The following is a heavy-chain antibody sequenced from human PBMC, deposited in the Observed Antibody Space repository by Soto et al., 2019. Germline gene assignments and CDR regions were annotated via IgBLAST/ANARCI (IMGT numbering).Heavy chain of an antibody. D-gene: IGHD6-13*01. V-gene: IGHV3-23*01. CDR2: ISGSGDNT. CDR1: RLTFSSYA. CDR3: AKADYSYSWAPGDY. J-gene: IGHJ4*02. Sequence: EVQVLESGGGLIQPGGSLRLSCVISRLTFSSYALNWVRQAPGEGLEWVSSISGSGDNTYYADSVKGRFTISRDNSKNTLYLQMNSLRVEDTALYYCAKADYSYSWAPGDYWGQGTLVTVSS.